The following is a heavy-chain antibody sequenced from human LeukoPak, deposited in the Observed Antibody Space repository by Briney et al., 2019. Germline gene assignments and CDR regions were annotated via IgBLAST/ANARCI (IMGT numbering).Heavy chain of an antibody. CDR3: ASGRGRRMDV. Sequence: GGSLRLSCAASGFTFSDSYMSWIRQAPGKGLEWVSTITSGSSYTNYGDSVKGRFTISRDNAKDSLYLQMNSLRADDTAVYYCASGRGRRMDVWGQGTTVTVSS. J-gene: IGHJ6*02. D-gene: IGHD1-1*01. V-gene: IGHV3-11*06. CDR2: ITSGSSYT. CDR1: GFTFSDSY.